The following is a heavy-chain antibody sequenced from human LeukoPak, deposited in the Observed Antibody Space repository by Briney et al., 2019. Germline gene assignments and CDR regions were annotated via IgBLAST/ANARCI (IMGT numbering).Heavy chain of an antibody. V-gene: IGHV3-48*01. D-gene: IGHD3-22*01. CDR1: GFTFSSYS. CDR2: ISSSSSTI. Sequence: GGSLRLSCAASGFTFSSYSMNWVRQAPGKGLEWVSYISSSSSTIYYADSVKGRFTISGDNAKNSLYLQMNSLRAEDTAVYYCARDPYYYDSSGYPDYWGQGTLVTVSS. CDR3: ARDPYYYDSSGYPDY. J-gene: IGHJ4*02.